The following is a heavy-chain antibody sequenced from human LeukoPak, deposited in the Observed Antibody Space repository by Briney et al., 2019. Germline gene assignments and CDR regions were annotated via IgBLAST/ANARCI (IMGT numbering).Heavy chain of an antibody. CDR3: ANCITRLDHDAFDI. D-gene: IGHD3-10*01. CDR1: GGSISSSSYY. J-gene: IGHJ3*02. Sequence: SETLSLTCTVSGGSISSSSYYWGWIRQPPGKGLEWIGSIYYSGSTYYNPSLKSRVTISVDTSKNQFSLKLSSVTAADTAVYCCANCITRLDHDAFDIWGQGTMVSVSS. CDR2: IYYSGST. V-gene: IGHV4-39*07.